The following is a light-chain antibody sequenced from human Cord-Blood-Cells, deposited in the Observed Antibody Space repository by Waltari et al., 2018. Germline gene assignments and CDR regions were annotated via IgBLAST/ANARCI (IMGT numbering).Light chain of an antibody. CDR3: QQYNNWPRT. Sequence: EIVMTQSPATLSVSPGERATLSCRASKSVSSYLAWYQQKPGQAPRLFNYGSSTRALCTPTIFIGSGSRTEFTLTISILQSEDFAVYYSQQYNNWPRTFDHGTKLEI. V-gene: IGKV3D-15*01. CDR1: KSVSSY. CDR2: GSS. J-gene: IGKJ1*01.